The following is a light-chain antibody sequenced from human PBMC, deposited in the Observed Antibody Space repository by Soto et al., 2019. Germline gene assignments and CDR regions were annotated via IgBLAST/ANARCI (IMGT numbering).Light chain of an antibody. CDR1: SSGVGSYRL. CDR2: EGN. Sequence: QSALTQPASVSGSPGQSITISCTGSSSGVGSYRLVSWYQCHPGKVPNLIIYEGNKRPSGVSDRFSGSEPGNTASLTISGLPAEDEADYYGCSSKPRKIIVFGTGTKLTVL. CDR3: CSSKPRKIIV. J-gene: IGLJ1*01. V-gene: IGLV2-23*01.